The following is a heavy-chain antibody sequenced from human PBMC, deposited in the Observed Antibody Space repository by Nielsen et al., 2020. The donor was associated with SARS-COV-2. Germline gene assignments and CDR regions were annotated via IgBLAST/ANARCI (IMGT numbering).Heavy chain of an antibody. J-gene: IGHJ4*02. CDR2: IKQDGSEK. V-gene: IGHV3-7*03. CDR1: GFTFSSYW. CDR3: ARGYCSGGSCYSDY. D-gene: IGHD2-15*01. Sequence: GGSLRLSCAASGFTFSSYWMSWVRQAPGKGLEWVANIKQDGSEKYYVDSVKGRFTISRDSAKNSLYLQMNSLRAEDTAVYYCARGYCSGGSCYSDYWGQGTLVTVSS.